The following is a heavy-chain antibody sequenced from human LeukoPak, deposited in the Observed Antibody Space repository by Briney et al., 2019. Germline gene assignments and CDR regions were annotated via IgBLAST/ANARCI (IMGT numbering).Heavy chain of an antibody. V-gene: IGHV4-4*07. CDR3: ARHNSYGYYYYYYYYMDV. CDR2: IYTNEST. D-gene: IGHD5-18*01. J-gene: IGHJ6*03. CDR1: GGSISSDY. Sequence: SETLSLTCTVSGGSISSDYWSWIRQPAGKGLEWIGRIYTNESTYYNPSLKSRVTISVDTSKNQFSLKLSSVTAADTAVYYCARHNSYGYYYYYYYYMDVWGKGTTVTVSS.